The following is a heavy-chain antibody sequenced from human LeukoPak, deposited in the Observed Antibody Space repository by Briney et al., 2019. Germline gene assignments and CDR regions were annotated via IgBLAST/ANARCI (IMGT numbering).Heavy chain of an antibody. Sequence: SETLSLTCTVSGGSISSSSYYWGWIRQPPGKGLEWIGSIYYSGSTYYNPSLKSRVTISVDTSKNQFSLKLSSVTAADTAVYYCARDVVGATAFDYWGQGTLVTVSS. CDR3: ARDVVGATAFDY. CDR1: GGSISSSSYY. CDR2: IYYSGST. D-gene: IGHD1-26*01. J-gene: IGHJ4*02. V-gene: IGHV4-39*07.